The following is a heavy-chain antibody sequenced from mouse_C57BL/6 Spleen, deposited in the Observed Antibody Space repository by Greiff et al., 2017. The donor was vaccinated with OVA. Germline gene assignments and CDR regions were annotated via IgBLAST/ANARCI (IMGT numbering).Heavy chain of an antibody. CDR1: GFSFNTYA. V-gene: IGHV10-1*01. Sequence: EVKVVESGGGLVQPKGSLKLSCAASGFSFNTYAMNWVRQAPGKGLEWVARIRSKSNNYATYYADSVKDRFTISRDDSESMLYLQMNNLKTEDTAMYYCVMTRYYAMDYWGQGTSVTVSS. CDR2: IRSKSNNYAT. CDR3: VMTRYYAMDY. J-gene: IGHJ4*01.